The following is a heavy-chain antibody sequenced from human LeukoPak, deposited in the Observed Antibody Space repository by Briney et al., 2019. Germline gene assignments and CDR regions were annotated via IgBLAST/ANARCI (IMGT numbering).Heavy chain of an antibody. J-gene: IGHJ4*02. CDR1: GGSISSGSYY. CDR2: IYISGST. Sequence: SETLSLTCTVSGGSISSGSYYWSSIRQPAGKGLDWIGRIYISGSTNYNPSLKSRVIISVDTSKNQFSLKLSSVTAADTGVYYCARARDDYYDSSEDYWGQGTLVTVSS. D-gene: IGHD3-22*01. V-gene: IGHV4-61*02. CDR3: ARARDDYYDSSEDY.